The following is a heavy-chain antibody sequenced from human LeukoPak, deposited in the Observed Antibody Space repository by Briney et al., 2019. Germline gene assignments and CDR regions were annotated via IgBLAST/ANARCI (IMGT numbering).Heavy chain of an antibody. Sequence: SGGSLRLSCAASGFTFSSYAMSWVRQAPGKGLEWVSYISSSGSTIYYADSVKGRFTISRDNAKNSLYLQMNSLRAEDTVVYFCAKEGPAGGPYYYYYYMDVWGKGTTVTISS. J-gene: IGHJ6*03. CDR2: ISSSGSTI. CDR1: GFTFSSYA. V-gene: IGHV3-48*04. CDR3: AKEGPAGGPYYYYYYMDV. D-gene: IGHD6-25*01.